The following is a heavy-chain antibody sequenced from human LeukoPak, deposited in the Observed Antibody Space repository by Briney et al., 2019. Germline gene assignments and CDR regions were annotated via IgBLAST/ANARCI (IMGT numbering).Heavy chain of an antibody. J-gene: IGHJ6*02. V-gene: IGHV3-48*03. CDR2: ISSSGGTI. CDR3: TRDLSYCTITSCSYYYYGMDV. CDR1: GFTFSSYE. Sequence: GGSLRLSCSASGFTFSSYEMNWVRQAPGKGLEWVSYISSSGGTIYYADSVKGRFTISRDNAKNSLYLQMNSLRAEDTAVYYYTRDLSYCTITSCSYYYYGMDVWGQGTTVTVSS. D-gene: IGHD2-2*01.